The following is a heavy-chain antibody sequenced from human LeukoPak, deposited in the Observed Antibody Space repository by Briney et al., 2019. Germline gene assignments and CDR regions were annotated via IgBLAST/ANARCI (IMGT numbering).Heavy chain of an antibody. V-gene: IGHV4-39*07. J-gene: IGHJ5*02. CDR1: GGSISSDNYY. CDR2: IYYSGST. Sequence: PSETLSLTCTVSGGSISSDNYYWGWIRQPPGKGLEWIGTIYYSGSTYYNPSLKSRVNISVDTSKNQFSLKLSSVTAADTAVYYCARETVAGDWFDPWGQGTLVTVSS. D-gene: IGHD6-19*01. CDR3: ARETVAGDWFDP.